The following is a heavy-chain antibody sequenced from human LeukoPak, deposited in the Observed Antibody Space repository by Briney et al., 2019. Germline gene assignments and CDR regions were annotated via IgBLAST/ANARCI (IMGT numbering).Heavy chain of an antibody. Sequence: GSLRLSCAASGFTFNTYTMNWVRQAPGKGLEWIGEVYHSGSTNYNPSLKGRVTISVDKSKNLFSLKLTSVTAADTAMYYCASARWDDWGQGTLVTVSS. J-gene: IGHJ4*02. CDR2: VYHSGST. D-gene: IGHD5-24*01. V-gene: IGHV4-4*02. CDR3: ASARWDD. CDR1: GFTFNTYTM.